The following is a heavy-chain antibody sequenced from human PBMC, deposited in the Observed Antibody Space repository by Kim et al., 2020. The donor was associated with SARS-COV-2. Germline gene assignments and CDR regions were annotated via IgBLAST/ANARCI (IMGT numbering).Heavy chain of an antibody. CDR2: VSGGGGSV. J-gene: IGHJ4*02. D-gene: IGHD3-10*02. Sequence: GGSLRLSCAVSGFTFSSYAMHWVRQAPGKGLEWVSAVSGGGGSVNYADSVRGRFTISRDNSKNTLSLQMSSLRAEDTAIYYCAKAGGSTMWNSFEYLGQGTLVTVSS. V-gene: IGHV3-23*01. CDR1: GFTFSSYA. CDR3: AKAGGSTMWNSFEY.